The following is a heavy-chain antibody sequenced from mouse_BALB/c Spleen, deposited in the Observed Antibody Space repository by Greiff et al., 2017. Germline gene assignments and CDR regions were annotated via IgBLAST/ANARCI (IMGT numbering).Heavy chain of an antibody. J-gene: IGHJ2*01. Sequence: VQLQQPGAELVKPGASVKLSCKASGYTFTSYWMHWVKQRPGQGLEWIGEINPSNGRTNYNEKFKSKATLTVDKSSSTAYMQLSSLTSEDSAVYYCARNYYGSSVFDYWGQGTTLTVSS. CDR3: ARNYYGSSVFDY. D-gene: IGHD1-1*01. V-gene: IGHV1S81*02. CDR1: GYTFTSYW. CDR2: INPSNGRT.